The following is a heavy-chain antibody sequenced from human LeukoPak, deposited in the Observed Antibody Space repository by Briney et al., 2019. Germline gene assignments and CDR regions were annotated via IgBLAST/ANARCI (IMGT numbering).Heavy chain of an antibody. CDR1: GFAFSSYW. J-gene: IGHJ4*02. CDR2: IKQDGGEK. CDR3: ARDGSRPPSPPDY. V-gene: IGHV3-7*01. D-gene: IGHD2-15*01. Sequence: GGSLRLSCRASGFAFSSYWMSCVRQAPGKGLEWEANIKQDGGEKYYVDSVKGRFTIPRDNAKNSLSLQMNSLRADDTAIYYCARDGSRPPSPPDYWGQGTLVTVSS.